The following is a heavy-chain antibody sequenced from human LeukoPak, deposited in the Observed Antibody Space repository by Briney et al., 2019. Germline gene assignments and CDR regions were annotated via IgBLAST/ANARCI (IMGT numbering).Heavy chain of an antibody. V-gene: IGHV4-31*03. D-gene: IGHD2-2*01. CDR2: IYYSGST. CDR1: GGSISSGGYY. CDR3: ARERGYCSSTSCSILGQSRGFDY. Sequence: SQTLSLTCTVSGGSISSGGYYWSWIRQHPGKGLEWIGYIYYSGSTYYNPSLKSRVTISVDTSKNQFSLKLSSVTAADTAVYYCARERGYCSSTSCSILGQSRGFDYWGQGTLVTVSS. J-gene: IGHJ4*02.